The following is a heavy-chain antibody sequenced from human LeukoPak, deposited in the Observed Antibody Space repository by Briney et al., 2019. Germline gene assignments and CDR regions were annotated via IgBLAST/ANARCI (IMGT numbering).Heavy chain of an antibody. CDR2: INNDGSIT. J-gene: IGHJ4*02. Sequence: PGGSLGLSCAASGFTFNDYWMPWVRQAPGKGLVWVSHINNDGSITNYADSVKGRFTVSRDNAKSTVFLQMNSLRVEDTAVYYCARGPPGFRVGDYWGQGTLVTVSS. CDR3: ARGPPGFRVGDY. V-gene: IGHV3-74*01. CDR1: GFTFNDYW. D-gene: IGHD1-1*01.